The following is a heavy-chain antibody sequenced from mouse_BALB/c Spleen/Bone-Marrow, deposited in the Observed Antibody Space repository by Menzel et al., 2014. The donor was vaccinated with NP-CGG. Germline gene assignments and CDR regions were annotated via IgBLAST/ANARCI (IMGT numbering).Heavy chain of an antibody. J-gene: IGHJ2*01. D-gene: IGHD2-14*01. CDR3: ARREEYDLDY. CDR2: INPGSGGT. Sequence: QVQLKESGAELVRPGTSVKVSCKASGYAFTNYLIEWVKQRPGQGLEWIGVINPGSGGTNYNEKFKGKATLTADKSSSTAYMQLSSLTSDDSAVYFCARREEYDLDYWGQGTTLTVSS. V-gene: IGHV1-54*01. CDR1: GYAFTNYL.